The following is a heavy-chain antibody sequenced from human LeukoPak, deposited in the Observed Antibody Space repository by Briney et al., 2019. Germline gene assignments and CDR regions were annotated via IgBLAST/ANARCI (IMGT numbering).Heavy chain of an antibody. V-gene: IGHV4-59*08. CDR2: IYYSGST. CDR1: GGSIGSYY. J-gene: IGHJ4*02. D-gene: IGHD6-13*01. CDR3: ARQFGIAADYDY. Sequence: SETLSLTCTVSGGSIGSYYWSWIRQPPGKGLEWIGYIYYSGSTNYNPSLKSRVTISVDTSKNQFSLKLSSVTAADTAVYYCARQFGIAADYDYWGQGTLVTVSS.